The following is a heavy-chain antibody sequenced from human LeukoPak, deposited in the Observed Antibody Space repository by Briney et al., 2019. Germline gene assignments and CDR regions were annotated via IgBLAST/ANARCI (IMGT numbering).Heavy chain of an antibody. CDR3: ARDGGLYYFDY. V-gene: IGHV1-69*13. J-gene: IGHJ4*02. Sequence: SVNVSCKASVGTFSSYAISWVRQAPGQGLEWMGGIIPIFGTANYAQKFQGRVTITADESTSTAYMELSSLRSEDTAVYYCARDGGLYYFDYWGQGTLVTVSS. CDR1: VGTFSSYA. D-gene: IGHD2-15*01. CDR2: IIPIFGTA.